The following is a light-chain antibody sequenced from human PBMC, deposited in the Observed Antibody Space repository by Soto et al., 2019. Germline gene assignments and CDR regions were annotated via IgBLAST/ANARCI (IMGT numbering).Light chain of an antibody. Sequence: EIVLTQSPGTLSLSPGERATLSCRASQSVSSSYLAWYQQKPGQAPRLLIYGASSRATGIPDRFRGSGSGTKYTLTISSLQSEDFAVYYCQQYNSWPPITFGQGTRLEIK. CDR1: QSVSSSY. CDR3: QQYNSWPPIT. CDR2: GAS. J-gene: IGKJ5*01. V-gene: IGKV3-20*01.